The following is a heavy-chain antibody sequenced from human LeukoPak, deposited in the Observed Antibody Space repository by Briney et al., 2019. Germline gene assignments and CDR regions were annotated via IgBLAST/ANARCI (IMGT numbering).Heavy chain of an antibody. CDR3: AKGGVTIITKKDYLEY. D-gene: IGHD3-10*01. J-gene: IGHJ4*02. CDR1: GFTFDDYN. CDR2: VSWDGTVT. V-gene: IGHV3-43*01. Sequence: GGSLRLSCAASGFTFDDYNMHWVRQVPGRGLEWVSLVSWDGTVTYYRDSVEGRFTISRDNSKNFLYLQMNSLKSEDAGFYFCAKGGVTIITKKDYLEYWGPGTLVTVSS.